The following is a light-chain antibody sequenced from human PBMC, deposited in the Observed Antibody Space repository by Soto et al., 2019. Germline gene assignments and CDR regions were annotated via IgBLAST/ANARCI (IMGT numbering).Light chain of an antibody. Sequence: QSVLTQPPSVSGAPGQTVTISCTGSSSNIGAGFDVHWYQQVPGTAPKLVLYSNTARPSGVPDRFSGSRSGSSGSLAITGLQPEDEADYYCSSSTPTRGLVFGSGTKLTVL. J-gene: IGLJ1*01. CDR2: SNT. CDR1: SSNIGAGFD. CDR3: SSSTPTRGLV. V-gene: IGLV1-40*01.